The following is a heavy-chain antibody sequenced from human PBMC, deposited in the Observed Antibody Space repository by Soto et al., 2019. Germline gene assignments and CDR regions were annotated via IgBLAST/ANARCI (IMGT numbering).Heavy chain of an antibody. CDR2: ISSSGSTI. CDR3: ARAVGGDSISFSY. J-gene: IGHJ4*02. Sequence: EVQLVESGGGLVQPGGSLRLSCAASGFTFSSYEMNWVRQAPGKGLEWVSYISSSGSTIYYADSVKGRFTISRDNAKNSLYLQMNSSRAEDTAVDYCARAVGGDSISFSYWGQGTLVTVST. D-gene: IGHD5-18*01. CDR1: GFTFSSYE. V-gene: IGHV3-48*03.